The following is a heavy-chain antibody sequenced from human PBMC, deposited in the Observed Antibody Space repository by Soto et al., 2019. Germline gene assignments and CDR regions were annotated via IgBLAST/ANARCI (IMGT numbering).Heavy chain of an antibody. CDR2: VSYDGSKT. D-gene: IGHD2-15*01. V-gene: IGHV3-30*03. J-gene: IGHJ4*02. CDR1: GFTFTNYA. Sequence: QVQLVESGGGVVQPGMSLRLSCTASGFTFTNYAMHWVRQSPDRGLEWVAIVSYDGSKTYYADFVKGRFTISRDNSKNTLYLQMNTLNAEDTAVYFCARDGGIQMWSLYYFDYWGQGTLVTVSS. CDR3: ARDGGIQMWSLYYFDY.